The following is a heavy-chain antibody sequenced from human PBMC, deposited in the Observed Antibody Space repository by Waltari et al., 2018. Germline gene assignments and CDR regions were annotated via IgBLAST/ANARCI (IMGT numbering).Heavy chain of an antibody. CDR3: ARTNEEWLDYYFYYYLDV. V-gene: IGHV3-11*04. CDR2: ITNSGETV. Sequence: QERLVESGGGLVKPGGSPRLSCAASGFTFGDYYMSWIRQSPGKGLEWISYITNSGETVYYSDSARGRFTVSSDNARNSLYLHMTSLRAEDTAVYYCARTNEEWLDYYFYYYLDVWGRGTAVTVSS. CDR1: GFTFGDYY. D-gene: IGHD5-12*01. J-gene: IGHJ6*03.